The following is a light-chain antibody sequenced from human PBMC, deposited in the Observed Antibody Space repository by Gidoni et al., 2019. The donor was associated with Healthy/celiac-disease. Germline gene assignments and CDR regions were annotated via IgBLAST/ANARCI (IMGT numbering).Light chain of an antibody. J-gene: IGKJ4*01. Sequence: DIQMTQSPSSLSASVGDRVTIPCRASQSISSYLNWYQQKPGKAPKLLIYAASSLQSGVPSRFSGSGSGTDFTLTISSLQPEDFATYYCQQSYSTPPFGGGTKVEIK. CDR1: QSISSY. CDR2: AAS. V-gene: IGKV1-39*01. CDR3: QQSYSTPP.